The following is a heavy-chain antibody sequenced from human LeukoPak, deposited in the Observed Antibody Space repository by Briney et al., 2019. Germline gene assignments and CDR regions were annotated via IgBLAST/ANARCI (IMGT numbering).Heavy chain of an antibody. D-gene: IGHD3-3*01. CDR2: IYYSGST. CDR1: GGSISSSSYY. J-gene: IGHJ5*02. CDR3: ARQAIFGVVIIRGLDWFDP. Sequence: SETLSLTCTVSGGSISSSSYYWGWIRQPPGKGLEWIGSIYYSGSTYYNPSLKSRVTISVDTSKNQFSLKLSSVTAADTAVYYCARQAIFGVVIIRGLDWFDPWGQGTLVTVSS. V-gene: IGHV4-39*01.